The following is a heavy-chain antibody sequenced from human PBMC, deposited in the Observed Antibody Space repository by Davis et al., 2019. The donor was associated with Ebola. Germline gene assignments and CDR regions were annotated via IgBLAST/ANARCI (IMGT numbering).Heavy chain of an antibody. CDR2: IDPSDSYT. CDR1: GYSFTSYW. Sequence: KVSCKGSGYSFTSYWISWVRQMPGKGLEWMGRIDPSDSYTNYSPSFQGHVTISADKSISTAYLQWSSLKASDTAMYYCALRPLEMALEYYDYWGQGTLVTVSS. CDR3: ALRPLEMALEYYDY. J-gene: IGHJ4*02. V-gene: IGHV5-10-1*01. D-gene: IGHD5-24*01.